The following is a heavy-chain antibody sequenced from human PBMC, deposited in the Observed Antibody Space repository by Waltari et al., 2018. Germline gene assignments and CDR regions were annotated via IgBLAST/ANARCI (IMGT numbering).Heavy chain of an antibody. CDR2: ISGDGAAS. CDR3: AAYSGISSSFEY. D-gene: IGHD3-10*01. V-gene: IGHV3-23*01. J-gene: IGHJ4*02. CDR1: GVTCSIDG. Sequence: VQLLESGGGLVQPGGSLRLSCAASGVTCSIDGCTWFRQAPGKGLEWVSAISGDGAASFYGDSVKGRFTISRDNSESTLRLQMHSLRTEDTAIYFCAAYSGISSSFEYWGQGTLVTVSS.